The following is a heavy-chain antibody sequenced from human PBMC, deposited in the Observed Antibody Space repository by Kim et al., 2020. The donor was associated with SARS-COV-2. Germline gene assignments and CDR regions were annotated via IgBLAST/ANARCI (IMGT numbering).Heavy chain of an antibody. CDR3: AKKRDFTSGNYQNGVFDY. CDR2: ISSSSKDI. CDR1: GFTFGDYA. J-gene: IGHJ4*02. Sequence: GGSLRLSCAASGFTFGDYAMHWVRQAPGKGLEWVSGISSSSKDIASADSVKGRFTISRDNAKNSLYLQMNSLRPEDTAMYYCAKKRDFTSGNYQNGVFDYWGQGTLVTVSS. V-gene: IGHV3-9*01. D-gene: IGHD3-10*01.